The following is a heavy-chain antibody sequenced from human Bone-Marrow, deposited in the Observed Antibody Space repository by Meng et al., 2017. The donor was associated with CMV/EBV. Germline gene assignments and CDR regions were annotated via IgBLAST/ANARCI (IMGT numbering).Heavy chain of an antibody. Sequence: GESLKISCAASGFTFSSYSMNWVRQAPGKGLEWVSSISSSSSYIYYADSVKGRFTISRDNAKNTLYLQMNSLRAEDTAVYYCARDGEESGSYYGYFDYWGQGTLVTVSS. CDR3: ARDGEESGSYYGYFDY. J-gene: IGHJ4*02. CDR2: ISSSSSYI. V-gene: IGHV3-21*01. CDR1: GFTFSSYS. D-gene: IGHD1-26*01.